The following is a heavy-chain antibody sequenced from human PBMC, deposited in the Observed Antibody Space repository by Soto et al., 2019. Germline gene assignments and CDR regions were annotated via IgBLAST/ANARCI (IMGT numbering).Heavy chain of an antibody. CDR3: AKGYSSSWNDWFDP. V-gene: IGHV3-23*01. CDR2: ISGSGGST. Sequence: PGGSLRLSCAASGFTFSSYAMSWARQAPGKGLEWVSAISGSGGSTYYADSVKGRFTISRDNSKNTLYLRMNSLRAEDTAVYYCAKGYSSSWNDWFDPWGQGTLVTVSS. J-gene: IGHJ5*02. CDR1: GFTFSSYA. D-gene: IGHD6-13*01.